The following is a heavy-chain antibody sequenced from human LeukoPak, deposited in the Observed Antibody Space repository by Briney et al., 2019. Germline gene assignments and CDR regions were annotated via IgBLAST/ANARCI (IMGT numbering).Heavy chain of an antibody. V-gene: IGHV1-69*05. CDR3: ARDRYRYSYGYDAFDL. D-gene: IGHD5-18*01. CDR1: GGTFSSYA. J-gene: IGHJ3*01. CDR2: IIPIFGTA. Sequence: SVKVSCKASGGTFSSYAISWVRQAPGQGLEWMGRIIPIFGTANYAQKFQGRVTITTDESTSTAYMELSSLRSEDTAVYYCARDRYRYSYGYDAFDLWGQGTMVTVSS.